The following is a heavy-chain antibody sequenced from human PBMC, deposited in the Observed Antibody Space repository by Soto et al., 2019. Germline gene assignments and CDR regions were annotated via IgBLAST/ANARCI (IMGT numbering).Heavy chain of an antibody. CDR1: GGSISSNY. J-gene: IGHJ4*02. V-gene: IGHV4-59*01. Sequence: ETLSLTCTVSGGSISSNYWTWIRQPPGKGLEWVGYVYNSGSTNYNPSLKSRVTISEDTSRSQFSLKVNSMTAADTAVYYCARYRREAVAGYTLDYWGQGILVTVSS. D-gene: IGHD6-13*01. CDR3: ARYRREAVAGYTLDY. CDR2: VYNSGST.